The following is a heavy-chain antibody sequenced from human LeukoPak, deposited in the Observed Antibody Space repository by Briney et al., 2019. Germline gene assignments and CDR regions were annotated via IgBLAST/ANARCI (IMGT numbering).Heavy chain of an antibody. D-gene: IGHD3-10*01. V-gene: IGHV3-23*01. CDR2: ISGSGGDT. CDR1: GFTFSSYA. J-gene: IGHJ4*02. CDR3: ARAHYGSGTHGGY. Sequence: GGSLRLSCAASGFTFSSYAMSWVRQAPGKGLEWVSGISGSGGDTYYADSVKGRFTISRDNSKNTLYLQMNSLRAEDTAVYYCARAHYGSGTHGGYWGQGTLVTVSS.